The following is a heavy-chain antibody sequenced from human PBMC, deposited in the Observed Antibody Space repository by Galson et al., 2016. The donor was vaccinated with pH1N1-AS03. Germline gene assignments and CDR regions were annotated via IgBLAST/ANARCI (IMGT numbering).Heavy chain of an antibody. CDR1: GDSLDTFS. V-gene: IGHV4-59*01. Sequence: ETLSLTCSVSGDSLDTFSWTWIRQPPGKGLEWIGFTFYGGSTHYNPSLKSRITISVDTSKNHFSLQLKSVTAADTAVYYCASRSSVPYSYGSDVWGQGTTVIVSS. CDR3: ASRSSVPYSYGSDV. J-gene: IGHJ6*02. D-gene: IGHD3-10*01. CDR2: TFYGGST.